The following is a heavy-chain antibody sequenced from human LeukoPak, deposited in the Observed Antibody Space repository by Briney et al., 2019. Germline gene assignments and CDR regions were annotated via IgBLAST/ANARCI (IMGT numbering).Heavy chain of an antibody. D-gene: IGHD1-26*01. CDR1: GGSISSSSYY. CDR3: ARGDGGSYGFDY. J-gene: IGHJ4*01. V-gene: IGHV4-61*05. Sequence: PSEPLSLTCTVSGGSISSSSYYWGWIRQPPGKELKWIGYIYYSGSTNYNPSLKSRVTISVDTSKSQFSLKLSSVTAADTAVHYCARGDGGSYGFDYWGHGTLVTVS. CDR2: IYYSGST.